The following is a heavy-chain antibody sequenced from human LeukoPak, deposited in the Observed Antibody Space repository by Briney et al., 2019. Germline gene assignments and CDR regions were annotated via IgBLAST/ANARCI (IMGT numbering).Heavy chain of an antibody. D-gene: IGHD3-10*01. CDR2: IYSGGST. V-gene: IGHV3-53*01. J-gene: IGHJ6*03. CDR1: GFTVSSNY. CDR3: ASGSGSYCTPYYYMDV. Sequence: GGSLRLSCVASGFTVSSNYMSWVRQAPGKGLEWVSVIYSGGSTYYADSVKGRFTISRDNSKNTLYLQMNSLRAEDTAVYYCASGSGSYCTPYYYMDVWGTGTTVTVSS.